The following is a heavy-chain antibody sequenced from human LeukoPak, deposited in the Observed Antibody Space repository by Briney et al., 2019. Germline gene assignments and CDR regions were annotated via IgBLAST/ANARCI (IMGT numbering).Heavy chain of an antibody. CDR3: ARGLGQYYDTSDNWFDP. Sequence: GGSLRLSCAASGFTFSDCYMSWIRQAPGKGLVWVSRINSDGINTSYADSVKGRFTISRDNAKNTLNLQMNSLRAEDTAVYYCARGLGQYYDTSDNWFDPWGQGTLVTVSS. J-gene: IGHJ5*02. CDR2: INSDGINT. D-gene: IGHD3-22*01. CDR1: GFTFSDCY. V-gene: IGHV3-74*01.